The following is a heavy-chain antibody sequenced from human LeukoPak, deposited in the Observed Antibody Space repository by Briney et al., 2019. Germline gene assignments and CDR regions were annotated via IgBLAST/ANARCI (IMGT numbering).Heavy chain of an antibody. CDR2: IKQDGSEK. J-gene: IGHJ3*02. V-gene: IGHV3-7*01. CDR1: AFTSSSYW. D-gene: IGHD5-12*01. Sequence: GGSLRLSCAASAFTSSSYWIGWVRQAPGKGLEWVANIKQDGSEKYYVDSVKGRFTISRDNAKNSLYMQMNSLKAEDTAGYYCAIYTRLPGAFDIWGQGTMVTVSS. CDR3: AIYTRLPGAFDI.